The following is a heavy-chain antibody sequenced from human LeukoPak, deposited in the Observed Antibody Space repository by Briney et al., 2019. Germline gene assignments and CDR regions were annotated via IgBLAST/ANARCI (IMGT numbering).Heavy chain of an antibody. CDR3: ATELYCSSTSCYNYYYYGMDV. V-gene: IGHV1-24*01. CDR2: FDPEDGET. D-gene: IGHD2-2*02. Sequence: ASVTVSCKVSGYTLTELSMHWVRQAPGKGLEWMGGFDPEDGETIYAQKFQGRVTMTEDTSTDTAYMELSSLRSEDTAVYYCATELYCSSTSCYNYYYYGMDVWGQGTTVTVSS. CDR1: GYTLTELS. J-gene: IGHJ6*02.